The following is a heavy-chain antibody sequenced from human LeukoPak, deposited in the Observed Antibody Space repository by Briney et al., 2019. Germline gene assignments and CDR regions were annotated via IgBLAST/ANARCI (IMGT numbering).Heavy chain of an antibody. Sequence: GGSLRLSCAASGFTFSSYSMNWVRQAPGKGLEWVSSISSSSSYIYYADSVKGRFTISRDNAKNSLYLQMNSLRAEDTAVHYCARPHYYDSSGYYYLFDYWGQGTLVTVSS. J-gene: IGHJ4*02. D-gene: IGHD3-22*01. CDR2: ISSSSSYI. V-gene: IGHV3-21*01. CDR3: ARPHYYDSSGYYYLFDY. CDR1: GFTFSSYS.